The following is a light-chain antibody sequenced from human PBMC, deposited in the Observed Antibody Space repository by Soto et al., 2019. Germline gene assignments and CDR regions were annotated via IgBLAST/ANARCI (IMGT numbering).Light chain of an antibody. CDR1: QSVSIY. V-gene: IGKV3-11*01. CDR3: QHRYSWPLT. J-gene: IGKJ4*01. Sequence: DIVLTQSPATLSLSPGERATLSCRASQSVSIYLAWYQHRPGQAPRLLIYDASNRATGIPARFSGSGSGTDFTLTISSLEPEDFAVYYCQHRYSWPLTFGGGTRVEIK. CDR2: DAS.